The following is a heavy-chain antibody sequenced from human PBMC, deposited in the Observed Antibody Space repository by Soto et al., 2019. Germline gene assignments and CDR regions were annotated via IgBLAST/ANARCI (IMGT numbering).Heavy chain of an antibody. D-gene: IGHD3-10*01. J-gene: IGHJ5*02. V-gene: IGHV3-30-3*01. Sequence: LRLSCAASGFTFSSYAMHWVRQAPGKGLEWVAVISYDGSNKYYADSVKGRFTISRDNSKNTLYLQMNSLRAEDTAVYYCARARHSFLWLSWWFDPWGQGTLVTVSS. CDR2: ISYDGSNK. CDR1: GFTFSSYA. CDR3: ARARHSFLWLSWWFDP.